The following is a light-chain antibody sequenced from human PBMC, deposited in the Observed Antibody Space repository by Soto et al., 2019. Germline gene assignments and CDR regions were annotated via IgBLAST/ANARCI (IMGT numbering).Light chain of an antibody. CDR3: CSYAGNSPGYV. Sequence: QSALTQPASVSGSPGQSITISCTGTSSDVGSYNLVSWYQQHPGNAPKLMIYEVTKRPSEVSNRFSGSKSGNTASLTISGLQGDDEADYYCCSYAGNSPGYVFGTGTKLA. V-gene: IGLV2-23*02. J-gene: IGLJ1*01. CDR1: SSDVGSYNL. CDR2: EVT.